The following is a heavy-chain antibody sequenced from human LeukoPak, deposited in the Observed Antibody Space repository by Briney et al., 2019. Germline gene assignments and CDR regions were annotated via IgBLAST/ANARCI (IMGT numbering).Heavy chain of an antibody. V-gene: IGHV3-15*01. CDR2: IKSKTDGGTT. CDR1: GFTFSNAW. D-gene: IGHD6-19*01. Sequence: GGSLRLSCAASGFTFSNAWMSWVRQAPGKGLEWVGRIKSKTDGGTTDYAAPVKGRFTISRDDSKNTLYLQMNSLKTEDTAVYYCTTAVAGTFGHFDYWGRGTLVTVSS. CDR3: TTAVAGTFGHFDY. J-gene: IGHJ4*02.